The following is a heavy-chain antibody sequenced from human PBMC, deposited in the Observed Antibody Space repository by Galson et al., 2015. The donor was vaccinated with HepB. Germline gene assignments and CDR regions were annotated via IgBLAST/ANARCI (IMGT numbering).Heavy chain of an antibody. D-gene: IGHD6-19*01. CDR2: IKQDGSEK. CDR3: ARELEAGWQWLAYFDY. Sequence: SLRLSCAASGFTFSSYWMSWVRQAPGKGLEWVANIKQDGSEKYYVDSVKGRFTISRDNAKNSLYLQMNSLRAEDTAVYYCARELEAGWQWLAYFDYWGQGTRVTVSS. CDR1: GFTFSSYW. V-gene: IGHV3-7*03. J-gene: IGHJ4*02.